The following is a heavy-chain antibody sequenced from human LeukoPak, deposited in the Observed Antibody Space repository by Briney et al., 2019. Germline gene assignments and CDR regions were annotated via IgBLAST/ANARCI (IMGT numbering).Heavy chain of an antibody. CDR2: ISGDGGST. V-gene: IGHV3-43*02. Sequence: PGGSLRLSCAASGFTFDDYAMHWVRQAPGKGLEWVSLISGDGGSTYYADSVKGRFTISRDNSKNSLYLQMNSLRAEDTAVYYCARDGLQLEHFFDYWGQGTLVTVSS. CDR1: GFTFDDYA. J-gene: IGHJ4*02. D-gene: IGHD6-6*01. CDR3: ARDGLQLEHFFDY.